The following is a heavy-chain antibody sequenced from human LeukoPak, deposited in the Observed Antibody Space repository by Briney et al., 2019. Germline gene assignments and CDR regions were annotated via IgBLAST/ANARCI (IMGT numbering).Heavy chain of an antibody. J-gene: IGHJ4*02. V-gene: IGHV3-23*01. CDR1: GVTFSSYA. D-gene: IGHD5-18*01. Sequence: GGSLRLSCAASGVTFSSYAMSCVRQAPGKGLEWGLAISGSGGSTYYADSVKGRFTISRDNSKNTLYLQMNSLRAEDTAVYYWAKDVDTAMVTGYFDYWGQGTLVTVSS. CDR2: ISGSGGST. CDR3: AKDVDTAMVTGYFDY.